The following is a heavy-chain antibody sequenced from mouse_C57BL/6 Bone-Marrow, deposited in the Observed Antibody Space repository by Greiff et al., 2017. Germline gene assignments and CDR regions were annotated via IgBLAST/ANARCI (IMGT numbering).Heavy chain of an antibody. Sequence: EVKLMESGGGLVQPGGSLKLSCAASGFTFSDYYMYWVRQTPEKRLEWVAYISNGGGSTYYPDTVKGRFTISRDNAKNTLYLQMSRLKSEDTAMYYCASGAYYSNYVDYWGQGTTLTVSS. CDR1: GFTFSDYY. CDR2: ISNGGGST. CDR3: ASGAYYSNYVDY. V-gene: IGHV5-12*01. J-gene: IGHJ2*01. D-gene: IGHD2-5*01.